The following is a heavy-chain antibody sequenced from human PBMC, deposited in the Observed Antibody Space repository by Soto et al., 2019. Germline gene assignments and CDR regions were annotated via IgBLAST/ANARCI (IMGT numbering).Heavy chain of an antibody. CDR2: ISYDGCNK. J-gene: IGHJ6*02. Sequence: QVQLVESGGGVVQPGRSLRLSCAASGFTFSSYGMHWVRQAPGKGLEWVAVISYDGCNKYYADSVKGRFTISRDNSKNPLYLQMTSLRAEDTAVYYCAKAAVEDSVYYGMDVWGQGTTVTVSS. CDR1: GFTFSSYG. D-gene: IGHD2-15*01. CDR3: AKAAVEDSVYYGMDV. V-gene: IGHV3-30*18.